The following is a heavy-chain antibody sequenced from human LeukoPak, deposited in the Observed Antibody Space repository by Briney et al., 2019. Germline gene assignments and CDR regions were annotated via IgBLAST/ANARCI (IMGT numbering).Heavy chain of an antibody. CDR1: GYSISSGYY. J-gene: IGHJ4*02. Sequence: SETLSLTCTVSGYSISSGYYWGWIRQPPGKGLEWIGRIYTSGSTNYNPSLKSRVTMSVDTSKNQFSLKLSSMTAADTAVYYCARGALLWFGDRMEYYFDYWGQGTLLTVSS. CDR2: IYTSGST. CDR3: ARGALLWFGDRMEYYFDY. D-gene: IGHD3-10*01. V-gene: IGHV4-38-2*02.